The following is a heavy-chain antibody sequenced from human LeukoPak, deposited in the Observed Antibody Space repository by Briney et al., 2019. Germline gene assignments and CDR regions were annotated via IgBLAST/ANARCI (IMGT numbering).Heavy chain of an antibody. V-gene: IGHV4-34*01. D-gene: IGHD2-2*01. CDR2: INHSGST. J-gene: IGHJ5*02. Sequence: SETLSLTCAVYGGSFSGYYWSWIRQPPGKGLEWIGEINHSGSTNYNPSLKSRVTISVDTSKNQFPLKLSSVTAADTAVYYCARAIVVVPAATNWFDPWGQGTLVTVSS. CDR1: GGSFSGYY. CDR3: ARAIVVVPAATNWFDP.